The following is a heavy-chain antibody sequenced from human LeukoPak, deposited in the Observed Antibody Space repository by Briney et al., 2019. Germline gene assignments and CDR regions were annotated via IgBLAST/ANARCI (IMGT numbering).Heavy chain of an antibody. CDR1: GFTFSDYY. CDR3: TKVSTTGVGGRGYFDQ. V-gene: IGHV3-11*05. Sequence: GGSLRLSCAASGFTFSDYYMSWIRQAPGKGLEWLSYINPTSGYTPYADSVRGRFTISRDNAKNSLYLQMNSLRAEDTAVYYCTKVSTTGVGGRGYFDQWGQGTQVTVSS. D-gene: IGHD1-1*01. CDR2: INPTSGYT. J-gene: IGHJ4*02.